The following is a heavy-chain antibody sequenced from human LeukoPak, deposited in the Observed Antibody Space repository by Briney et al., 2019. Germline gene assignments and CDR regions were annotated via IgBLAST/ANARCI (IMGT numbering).Heavy chain of an antibody. J-gene: IGHJ5*02. CDR3: ARERDYYDSSGYSNWFDP. Sequence: ASVKVSCKASGYTFTSYGISWVRQAPGQGLEWMGWISAYSGNTNYAQKLQGRVTMTTDTSTSTAYMELRSLRSDDTAVYYCARERDYYDSSGYSNWFDPWGQGTLVTVSS. CDR2: ISAYSGNT. CDR1: GYTFTSYG. D-gene: IGHD3-22*01. V-gene: IGHV1-18*01.